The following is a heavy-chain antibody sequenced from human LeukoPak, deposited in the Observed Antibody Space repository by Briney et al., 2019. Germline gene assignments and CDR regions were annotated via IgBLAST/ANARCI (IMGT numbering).Heavy chain of an antibody. V-gene: IGHV3-7*01. CDR2: INLDGSTK. CDR1: RFTFSTSW. J-gene: IGHJ3*02. CDR3: ARDSGYNAFDI. Sequence: GGSLRLSCTASRFTFSTSWMAWVRQAPGKGLEWVANINLDGSTKNFVDSVKGRFTISRDNAKNSLYLQMDSLRAEDTAAYYCARDSGYNAFDIWGQGTMVTVSS. D-gene: IGHD5-18*01.